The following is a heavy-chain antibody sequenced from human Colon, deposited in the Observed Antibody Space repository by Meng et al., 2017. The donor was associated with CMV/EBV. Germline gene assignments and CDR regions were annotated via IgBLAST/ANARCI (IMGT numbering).Heavy chain of an antibody. D-gene: IGHD4-11*01. CDR2: ITWTSGST. V-gene: IGHV3-9*01. CDR3: ANDLSNYPSLPMDV. Sequence: GGSLRLSCVASGFAFSESGMHWVRQSPGKGLEWVAGITWTSGSTGYADSVRGRFTISRDNAKNSLYLQMNSLRLEDTALYYCANDLSNYPSLPMDVWGQGTTVTVSS. CDR1: GFAFSESG. J-gene: IGHJ6*02.